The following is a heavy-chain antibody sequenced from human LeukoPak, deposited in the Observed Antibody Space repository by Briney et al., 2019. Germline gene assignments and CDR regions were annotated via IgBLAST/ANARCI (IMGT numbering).Heavy chain of an antibody. CDR1: GYSFTTHG. V-gene: IGHV7-4-1*02. D-gene: IGHD3-10*01. Sequence: ASVKVSCKASGYSFTTHGINWVRQAPGQGLEWMGWIDTYTGIPSYVQDFTGRFVFSVDTSVSRGYAQIIGLKAEDTAVYYCARGARDGALDYWGQGTLVTVSS. CDR3: ARGARDGALDY. J-gene: IGHJ4*02. CDR2: IDTYTGIP.